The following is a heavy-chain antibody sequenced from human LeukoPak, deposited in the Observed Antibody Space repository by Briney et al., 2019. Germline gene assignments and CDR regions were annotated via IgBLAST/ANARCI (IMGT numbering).Heavy chain of an antibody. D-gene: IGHD3-3*01. Sequence: ASVKVSCKASGYTFTSYDINWVRQATGQGLEWMGWVNPNSGNTGYAQKFQGRVTMTRNTSISTAYMELSSLRSEDTAAYYCARGLYYDFWSGYRNWFDPWGQGTLVTVSS. CDR3: ARGLYYDFWSGYRNWFDP. J-gene: IGHJ5*02. V-gene: IGHV1-8*01. CDR2: VNPNSGNT. CDR1: GYTFTSYD.